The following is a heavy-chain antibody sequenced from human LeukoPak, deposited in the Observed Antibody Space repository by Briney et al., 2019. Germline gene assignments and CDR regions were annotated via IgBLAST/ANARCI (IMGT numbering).Heavy chain of an antibody. J-gene: IGHJ5*02. D-gene: IGHD3-10*01. CDR3: ARDRAVLLWFGELSPQNNWFDP. CDR2: IYTSGST. V-gene: IGHV4-61*02. CDR1: GGSISSGSYY. Sequence: PSETLSLTCTVSGGSISSGSYYWSWIRQPAGKGLEWIGRIYTSGSTNYNPSLKSRVTISVDTSKNQFSLKLSSVTAADTAVYYCARDRAVLLWFGELSPQNNWFDPWGQGTLVTVSS.